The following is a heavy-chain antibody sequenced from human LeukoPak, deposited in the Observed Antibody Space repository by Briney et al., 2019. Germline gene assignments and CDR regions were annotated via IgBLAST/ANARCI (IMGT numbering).Heavy chain of an antibody. CDR2: IYYSGST. CDR3: ARRAQGYYDSSGYLNWFDP. Sequence: SETLSLTCTVSGGSISSYYWNWIRQPPGKGLEWIGYIYYSGSTNYNPSLKSRVTISVDTSKNQFSLKLSSVTAADTAVYYCARRAQGYYDSSGYLNWFDPWGQGTLVTVSS. CDR1: GGSISSYY. V-gene: IGHV4-59*08. J-gene: IGHJ5*02. D-gene: IGHD3-22*01.